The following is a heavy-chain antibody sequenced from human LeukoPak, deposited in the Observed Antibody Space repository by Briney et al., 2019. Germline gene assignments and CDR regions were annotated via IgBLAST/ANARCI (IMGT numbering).Heavy chain of an antibody. CDR3: AREYCSSTSCRPSDAFDI. CDR2: ISSSSSYI. D-gene: IGHD2-2*01. J-gene: IGHJ3*02. CDR1: GFTFSSYS. Sequence: GGSLRLSCAASGFTFSSYSMNWVRQAPGKGLEWVLSISSSSSYIYYADSVKGRSTISRDNAKNSLYLQMNSLRAEDTAVYYCAREYCSSTSCRPSDAFDIWGQGTMVTVSS. V-gene: IGHV3-21*01.